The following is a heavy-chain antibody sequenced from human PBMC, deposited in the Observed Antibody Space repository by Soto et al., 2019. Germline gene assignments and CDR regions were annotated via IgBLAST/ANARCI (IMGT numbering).Heavy chain of an antibody. D-gene: IGHD6-19*01. CDR1: GFTFSSYA. J-gene: IGHJ4*02. Sequence: QVQLVESGGGVVQPGRSLRLSCAASGFTFSSYAMHWVRQAPGKGLEWVAVISYDGSNKYYADSVKGRFTISRDNSKNTLYLQMNSLRAEDTAVYYCASASYSSGWLYYWGQGTLVTVSS. CDR3: ASASYSSGWLYY. CDR2: ISYDGSNK. V-gene: IGHV3-30-3*01.